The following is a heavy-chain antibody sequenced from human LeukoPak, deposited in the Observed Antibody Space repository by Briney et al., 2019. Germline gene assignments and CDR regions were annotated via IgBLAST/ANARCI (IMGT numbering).Heavy chain of an antibody. D-gene: IGHD3-22*01. V-gene: IGHV3-23*01. J-gene: IGHJ4*02. CDR2: ISGSGGST. Sequence: GRSLRLSCAASGFTFSSYAMSWVRQAPGKGLEWVSAISGSGGSTYYADSVKGRFTISRDNSKNTLYLQMNSLRAEDTAVYYCAKAVYYDSSGWYYFDYWGQGTLVTVSS. CDR1: GFTFSSYA. CDR3: AKAVYYDSSGWYYFDY.